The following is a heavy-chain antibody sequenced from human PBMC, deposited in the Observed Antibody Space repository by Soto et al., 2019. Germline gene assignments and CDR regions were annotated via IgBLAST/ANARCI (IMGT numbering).Heavy chain of an antibody. CDR2: ISAYNGNT. CDR1: GYTFTSYD. J-gene: IGHJ4*02. Sequence: GASVKVSCKASGYTFTSYDMHWVRQAPGQGLEWMGWISAYNGNTNYAQKLQGRVTMTTDTSTSTAYMELRSLRSDDTAVYYCARVNTVAYFDYWGQGTLVTVSS. V-gene: IGHV1-18*04. CDR3: ARVNTVAYFDY. D-gene: IGHD6-19*01.